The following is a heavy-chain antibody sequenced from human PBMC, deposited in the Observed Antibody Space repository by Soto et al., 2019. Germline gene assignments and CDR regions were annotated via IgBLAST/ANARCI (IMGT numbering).Heavy chain of an antibody. Sequence: GASVKVSCKASGFTFSTSAVQWVRQARGQRLEWIGWIVVGSGYRNYAQRFQERVTITRDMSTSTAYVEVSSLRSEDTAVYYCAADLGAVARSGPHYYYGMDVWGQGTTVTVSS. CDR3: AADLGAVARSGPHYYYGMDV. CDR1: GFTFSTSA. CDR2: IVVGSGYR. J-gene: IGHJ6*02. D-gene: IGHD6-19*01. V-gene: IGHV1-58*01.